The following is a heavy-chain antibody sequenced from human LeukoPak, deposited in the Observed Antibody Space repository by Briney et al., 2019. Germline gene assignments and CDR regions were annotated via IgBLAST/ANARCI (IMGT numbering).Heavy chain of an antibody. CDR1: GFTFSSYA. Sequence: GGSLRLSCAASGFTFSSYAMSWVRQAPGKGLEWVSAISGSGGSTYYADSVKGRFTISRDNSKNTLYLQMNSLRAEDTAVYYCAKGGDVLRFLEWLSHMDVWGKGATVTVSS. CDR2: ISGSGGST. D-gene: IGHD3-3*01. J-gene: IGHJ6*03. CDR3: AKGGDVLRFLEWLSHMDV. V-gene: IGHV3-23*01.